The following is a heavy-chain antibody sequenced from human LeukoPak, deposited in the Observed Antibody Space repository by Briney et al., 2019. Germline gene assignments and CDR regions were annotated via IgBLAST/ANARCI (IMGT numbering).Heavy chain of an antibody. J-gene: IGHJ4*02. CDR2: IYYRGNS. Sequence: TPSETLSLTCTVSGGSISSSTYYWGWIRQPPGKGLEWIGSIYYRGNSYYNPSLKSRVTISVDTSKNHFSLKLRSVTAADTAVYYCAKDHYDSSGYPFDYWGQGTLVTVSS. CDR1: GGSISSSTYY. D-gene: IGHD3-22*01. V-gene: IGHV4-39*07. CDR3: AKDHYDSSGYPFDY.